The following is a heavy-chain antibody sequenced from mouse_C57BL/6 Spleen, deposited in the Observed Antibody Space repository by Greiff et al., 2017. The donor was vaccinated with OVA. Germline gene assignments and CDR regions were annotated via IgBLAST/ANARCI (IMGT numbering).Heavy chain of an antibody. D-gene: IGHD3-3*01. Sequence: QVQLQQSGAELVKPGASVKLSCKASGYTFTSYWMTWVKQRPGQGLEWIGMIHPNSGSTNYNEKFKSKATLTVDKSSSTAYMQLSSLTSEDSAVYYCARTLGQGYFDVWGTGTTVTVAS. CDR2: IHPNSGST. V-gene: IGHV1-64*01. CDR1: GYTFTSYW. CDR3: ARTLGQGYFDV. J-gene: IGHJ1*03.